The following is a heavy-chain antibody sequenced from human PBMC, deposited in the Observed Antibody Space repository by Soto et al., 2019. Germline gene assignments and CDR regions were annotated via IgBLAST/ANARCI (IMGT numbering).Heavy chain of an antibody. J-gene: IGHJ4*02. D-gene: IGHD1-7*01. V-gene: IGHV4-59*01. CDR1: GGSINSYY. CDR2: ISYSGNT. CDR3: ARVIMSSYRRNYPPRYLVDQ. Sequence: SETLSLTCTVSGGSINSYYWGWIRQPPGKGLEWIGYISYSGNTNQNPSLQSRVTMSVVTSKNQFSLKVNSVTAADTAIYYCARVIMSSYRRNYPPRYLVDQWGQGTLVTVSS.